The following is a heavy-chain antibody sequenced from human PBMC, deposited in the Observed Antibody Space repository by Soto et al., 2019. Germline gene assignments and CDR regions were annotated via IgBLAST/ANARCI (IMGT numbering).Heavy chain of an antibody. D-gene: IGHD3-9*01. J-gene: IGHJ1*01. V-gene: IGHV3-21*01. CDR3: ATTLRYFDWLLYIAEYFQH. CDR2: ISSSSSYI. CDR1: GFTFSSYS. Sequence: GGSLRLSCAASGFTFSSYSMNWVRQAPGKGLEWVSSISSSSSYIYYADSVKGRFTITRDNAKNSLYLQMNSLRAEDTAVYYCATTLRYFDWLLYIAEYFQHWGQGTLVTVSS.